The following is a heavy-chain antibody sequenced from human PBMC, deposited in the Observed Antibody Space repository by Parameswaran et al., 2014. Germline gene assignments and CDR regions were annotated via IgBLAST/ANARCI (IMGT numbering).Heavy chain of an antibody. V-gene: IGHV3-48*03. D-gene: IGHD3-10*01. Sequence: VRQAPGKGLEWVSYISSSGSTIYYADSVKGRFTISRDNAKNSLYLQMNSLRAEDTAVYYCARDGSGSFRVGYGMDVWGQGTTVTVSS. J-gene: IGHJ6*02. CDR3: ARDGSGSFRVGYGMDV. CDR2: ISSSGSTI.